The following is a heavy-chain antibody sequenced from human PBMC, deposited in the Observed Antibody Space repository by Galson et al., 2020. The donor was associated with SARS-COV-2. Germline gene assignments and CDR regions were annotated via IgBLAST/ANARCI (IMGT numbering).Heavy chain of an antibody. CDR1: GFTFSSYG. V-gene: IGHV3-30*18. CDR2: ISYDGSNK. Sequence: GESLKISCAASGFTFSSYGMHWVRQAPGKGLEWVAVISYDGSNKYYADSVNGRFTISRDNSKNTLYLQMNSLRAEDTAVYYCAKDFGDRYDFWSGYYQYDYYGMDVWGQGTTVTVSS. CDR3: AKDFGDRYDFWSGYYQYDYYGMDV. J-gene: IGHJ6*02. D-gene: IGHD3-3*01.